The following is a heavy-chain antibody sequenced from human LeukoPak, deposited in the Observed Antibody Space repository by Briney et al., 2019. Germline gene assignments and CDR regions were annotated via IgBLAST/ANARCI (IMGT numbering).Heavy chain of an antibody. CDR2: ISAYNGNT. Sequence: AASVTVSCKASGYTLTSYGISWVRQAPGQGREWMGWISAYNGNTNYAQKLQGRVTMTTDTSTSTAYMELRSLRSDDTAVYYCARNNGDYYYYGMDVWGQGTTVTVSS. J-gene: IGHJ6*02. CDR3: ARNNGDYYYYGMDV. CDR1: GYTLTSYG. D-gene: IGHD2-8*01. V-gene: IGHV1-18*01.